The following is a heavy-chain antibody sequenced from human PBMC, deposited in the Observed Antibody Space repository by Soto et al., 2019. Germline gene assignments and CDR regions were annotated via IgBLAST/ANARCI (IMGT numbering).Heavy chain of an antibody. CDR2: ISYDGSNK. Sequence: QVQLVESGGGVVQPGRSLRLSCAASGFTFSSYGMHWVRQAPGKGLEWVAVISYDGSNKYYADSVKGRFTISRDNSKNTLYLQMNSLRAEDTAVYYCATIVVVQLDYWGQGTLAPVSS. V-gene: IGHV3-30*03. D-gene: IGHD3-22*01. CDR1: GFTFSSYG. CDR3: ATIVVVQLDY. J-gene: IGHJ4*02.